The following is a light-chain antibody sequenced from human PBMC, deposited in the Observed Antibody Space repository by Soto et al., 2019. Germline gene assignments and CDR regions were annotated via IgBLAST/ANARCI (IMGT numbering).Light chain of an antibody. V-gene: IGLV2-8*01. CDR3: SSYTSSSTYVV. Sequence: QSVLTQPPSASGSPGQSVTISCTGTSSAVAGYNYVSWYQQHPGKAPKLMIYEVNKRPSGVPDRFSGSKSGTTASLTVSGLQAEDEADYYCSSYTSSSTYVVFGGGTKLTVL. CDR1: SSAVAGYNY. CDR2: EVN. J-gene: IGLJ2*01.